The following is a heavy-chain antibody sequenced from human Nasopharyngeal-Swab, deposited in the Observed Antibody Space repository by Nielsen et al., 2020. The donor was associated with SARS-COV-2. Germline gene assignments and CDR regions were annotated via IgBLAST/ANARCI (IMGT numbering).Heavy chain of an antibody. CDR2: ISSSSSYI. J-gene: IGHJ6*02. CDR3: ARDLRITIFGVAPYYYYGMDV. CDR1: GFTFSSYS. D-gene: IGHD3-3*01. Sequence: GESLKISCAASGFTFSSYSMNWVRQAPGKGLEWVSSISSSSSYIYYADSVKGQFTISRDNAKNSLYLQMNSLIAEDTAVYYCARDLRITIFGVAPYYYYGMDVWGQGTTVTVSS. V-gene: IGHV3-21*01.